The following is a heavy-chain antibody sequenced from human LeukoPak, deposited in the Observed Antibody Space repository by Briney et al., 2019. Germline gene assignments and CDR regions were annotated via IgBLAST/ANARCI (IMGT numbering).Heavy chain of an antibody. CDR1: ENTFTNYY. Sequence: GASVKVSCKASENTFTNYYMHWVRQAPGQGLEWMGWINPNSGGTNYAQKFQGWVTMTRDTSISTAYMELSRLRSDDTAVYYCARGGYSSGWYGIHEYFQHWGQGTLVTVSS. CDR2: INPNSGGT. V-gene: IGHV1-2*04. D-gene: IGHD6-19*01. CDR3: ARGGYSSGWYGIHEYFQH. J-gene: IGHJ1*01.